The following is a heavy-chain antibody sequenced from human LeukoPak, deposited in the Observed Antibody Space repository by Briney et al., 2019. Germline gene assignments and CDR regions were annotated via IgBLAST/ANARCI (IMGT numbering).Heavy chain of an antibody. Sequence: TGYYMQWERLAPGHGLEWMGWIHPVTGDTNYAQRFQGRVTMTRDTSSRTTYMELSRLTSGDTALYYCASYGPGYNWLNLWGQGTKVTVSS. CDR2: IHPVTGDT. D-gene: IGHD5-18*01. CDR1: TGYY. J-gene: IGHJ4*02. V-gene: IGHV1-2*02. CDR3: ASYGPGYNWLNL.